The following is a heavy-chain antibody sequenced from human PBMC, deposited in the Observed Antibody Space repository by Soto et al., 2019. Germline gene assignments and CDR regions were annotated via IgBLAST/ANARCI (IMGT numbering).Heavy chain of an antibody. D-gene: IGHD2-21*02. V-gene: IGHV3-30*18. J-gene: IGHJ4*02. CDR1: GFTFSSYG. CDR3: AKDLRKVTHVTRYFDY. CDR2: ISYDGSNK. Sequence: GGSLRLSCAASGFTFSSYGMHWVRQAPGKGLEWVAVISYDGSNKYYADSVKGRFTISRDNSKNTLYLQMNSLRAEDTAVYYCAKDLRKVTHVTRYFDYWGQGTLVTVSS.